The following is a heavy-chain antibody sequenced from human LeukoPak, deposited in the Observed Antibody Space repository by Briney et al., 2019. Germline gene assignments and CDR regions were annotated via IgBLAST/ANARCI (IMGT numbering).Heavy chain of an antibody. J-gene: IGHJ4*02. D-gene: IGHD3-22*01. Sequence: GESLKISCKGSGYSFTSYWIGWVRQMPGKGLERMGITYPGDSDTRYSPSFQGQVTISADKSISTAYLQWSSLKASDTAMYYCASPDYYDSSGYSPGVGYWGQGTLVTVSS. CDR2: TYPGDSDT. V-gene: IGHV5-51*01. CDR1: GYSFTSYW. CDR3: ASPDYYDSSGYSPGVGY.